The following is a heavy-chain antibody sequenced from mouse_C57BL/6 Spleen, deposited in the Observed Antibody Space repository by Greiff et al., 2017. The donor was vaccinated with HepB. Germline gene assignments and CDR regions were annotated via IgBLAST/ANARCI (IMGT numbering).Heavy chain of an antibody. D-gene: IGHD2-1*01. J-gene: IGHJ2*01. CDR2: INPNNGGT. CDR1: GYTFTDYY. CDR3: ARLLLSFDY. V-gene: IGHV1-26*01. Sequence: EVQLQQSGPELVKPGASVKISCKASGYTFTDYYMNWVKQSHGKSLEWIGDINPNNGGTSYNQKFKGKATLTVDKSSSTAYMELRSLTSEDSAVYYCARLLLSFDYWGQGTTLTVSS.